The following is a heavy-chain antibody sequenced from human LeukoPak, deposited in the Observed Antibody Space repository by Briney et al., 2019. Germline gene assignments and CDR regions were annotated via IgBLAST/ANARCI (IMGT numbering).Heavy chain of an antibody. D-gene: IGHD3-22*01. CDR2: IDYSGST. Sequence: SETLSLTCTVSGDSVNTINYFWGWLRQPPGKGLEWIATIDYSGSTYYNPSLKTRLTISVDTPKNQFSLKLASVTATDTAVFYCARARHRFDSRGYYFDYWGQGKPVTVSS. J-gene: IGHJ4*02. CDR1: GDSVNTINYF. CDR3: ARARHRFDSRGYYFDY. V-gene: IGHV4-39*01.